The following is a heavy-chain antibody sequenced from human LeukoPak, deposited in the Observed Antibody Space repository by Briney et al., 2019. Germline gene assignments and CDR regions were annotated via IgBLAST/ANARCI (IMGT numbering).Heavy chain of an antibody. J-gene: IGHJ4*02. Sequence: GGSLRLSCAASGFTFSSYAMSWVRQAPGKGLEWVSAISGSGDSTFYADSVKGRFTISRDNSKNTLYLQMNSLRAEDTAVYYCAKGGQGANGIKSYWGQGTLVTVSS. CDR3: AKGGQGANGIKSY. D-gene: IGHD4/OR15-4a*01. CDR2: ISGSGDST. CDR1: GFTFSSYA. V-gene: IGHV3-23*01.